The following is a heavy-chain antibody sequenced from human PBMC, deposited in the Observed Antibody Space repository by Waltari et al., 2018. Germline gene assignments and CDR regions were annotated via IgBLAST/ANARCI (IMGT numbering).Heavy chain of an antibody. Sequence: EVQLLESGGGLVQPGGSLRLSCAASGFTFSSYVMSWVRQAPGKGLEWVSAISGSGGRTYYADSVKCRFTISRDNSKNTLYLQMNSLRAEDTAAYYCPKGWELGGFDYWGQGTLVTVSS. CDR2: ISGSGGRT. V-gene: IGHV3-23*01. J-gene: IGHJ4*02. D-gene: IGHD1-26*01. CDR3: PKGWELGGFDY. CDR1: GFTFSSYV.